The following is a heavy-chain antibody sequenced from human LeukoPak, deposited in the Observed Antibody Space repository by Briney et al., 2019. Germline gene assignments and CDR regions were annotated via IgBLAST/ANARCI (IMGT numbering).Heavy chain of an antibody. Sequence: ASVMVSCKASGYTFTSYDMHWVRQAPGQGLEWMGWINPNSGGTNYAQKFQGRVTMTRDTSISTAYMELSRLRSDDTAVYYCARAVYFYYDSSGSHAGYFDYWGQGTLVTVSS. J-gene: IGHJ4*02. V-gene: IGHV1-2*02. CDR1: GYTFTSYD. CDR3: ARAVYFYYDSSGSHAGYFDY. CDR2: INPNSGGT. D-gene: IGHD3-22*01.